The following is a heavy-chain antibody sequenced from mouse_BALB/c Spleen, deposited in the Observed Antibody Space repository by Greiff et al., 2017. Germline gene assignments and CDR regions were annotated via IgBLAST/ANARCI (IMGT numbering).Heavy chain of an antibody. V-gene: IGHV3-2*02. Sequence: EVHLVESGPGLVKPSQSLSLTCTVTGYSITSDYAWNWIRQFPGNKLEWMGYISYSGSTSYNPSLKSRISITRDTSKNQFFLQLNSVTTEDTATYYCARGNYGSSSWFAYWGQGTLVTVSA. CDR1: GYSITSDYA. CDR3: ARGNYGSSSWFAY. D-gene: IGHD1-1*01. J-gene: IGHJ3*01. CDR2: ISYSGST.